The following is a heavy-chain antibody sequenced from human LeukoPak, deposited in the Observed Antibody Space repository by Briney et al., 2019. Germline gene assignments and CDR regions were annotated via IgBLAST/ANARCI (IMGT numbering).Heavy chain of an antibody. CDR1: RFTFSSCA. J-gene: IGHJ4*02. CDR2: ISGSGGST. D-gene: IGHD7-27*01. Sequence: PGGSLRLSCAASRFTFSSCAMSWVRQAPGKGLEWVSAISGSGGSTYYADSVKGRFTISRDNSKNTLYLQMNSLRAEDTAVYYCASKANWGSDFDYWGQGTLVTVSS. CDR3: ASKANWGSDFDY. V-gene: IGHV3-23*01.